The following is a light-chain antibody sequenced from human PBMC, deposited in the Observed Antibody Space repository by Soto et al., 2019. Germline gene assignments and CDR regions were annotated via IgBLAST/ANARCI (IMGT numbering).Light chain of an antibody. J-gene: IGKJ1*01. CDR1: QSVTSRY. Sequence: ENVLTQSPGTLSLSPGERATLSCRATQSVTSRYFAWYQQKPGQAPRLLIYGVSSRATDIPDRFSGSGSGTDFTLTISRLEPGDFVVYYCQQYSTLPQWTFGPGTKVDIK. CDR3: QQYSTLPQWT. CDR2: GVS. V-gene: IGKV3-20*01.